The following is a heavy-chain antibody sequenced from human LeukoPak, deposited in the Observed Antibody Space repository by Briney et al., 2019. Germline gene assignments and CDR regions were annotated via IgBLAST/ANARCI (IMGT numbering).Heavy chain of an antibody. V-gene: IGHV4-30-2*01. J-gene: IGHJ3*02. CDR1: GGSISSGGYY. Sequence: SQTLSLTCTVSGGSISSGGYYWSWIRQPPGKGLEWIGYIYHSGSTYYNPSLKSRVTISVDRSKNQFSLKLSSVTAADTAVYYCAREVSTVPVAAAGMVLDAFDIWGQGTMVTVSS. D-gene: IGHD6-13*01. CDR3: AREVSTVPVAAAGMVLDAFDI. CDR2: IYHSGST.